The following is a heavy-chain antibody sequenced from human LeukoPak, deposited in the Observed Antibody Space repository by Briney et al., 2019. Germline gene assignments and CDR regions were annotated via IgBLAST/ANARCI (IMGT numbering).Heavy chain of an antibody. V-gene: IGHV3-9*01. CDR3: AKDPMDV. CDR2: ISWNSGSI. CDR1: GFTFDDYA. Sequence: GGSLRLSCAASGFTFDDYAMHWVRQVPGKGLEWVSGISWNSGSIGYADSVKGRFTISRDNAKNSLYLQMNSLRAEDTALYYCAKDPMDVWGKGTTVTVSS. J-gene: IGHJ6*04.